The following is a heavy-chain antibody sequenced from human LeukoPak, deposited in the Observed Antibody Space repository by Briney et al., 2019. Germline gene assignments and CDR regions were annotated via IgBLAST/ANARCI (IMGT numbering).Heavy chain of an antibody. J-gene: IGHJ4*02. V-gene: IGHV1-18*01. D-gene: IGHD3-22*01. CDR3: ARSHSGSLRAPFDY. Sequence: KVQGRVTLTTDTPTSTAYMELRSLTSDDTAVYYCARSHSGSLRAPFDYWGQGTLVTVSS.